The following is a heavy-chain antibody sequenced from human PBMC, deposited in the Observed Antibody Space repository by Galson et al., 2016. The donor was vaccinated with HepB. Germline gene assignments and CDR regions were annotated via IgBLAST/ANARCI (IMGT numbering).Heavy chain of an antibody. D-gene: IGHD3-22*01. CDR3: ARVASSYESNGYYLRDYFDY. J-gene: IGHJ4*02. V-gene: IGHV3-7*03. CDR1: RFTFSSYW. Sequence: SLRLSCAASRFTFSSYWMSWVRQAPGRGLEWVANIKPDGGETHYVDSVKGRFTISRDNAKNSLFLQMNSLRAEDTAVYYCARVASSYESNGYYLRDYFDYWGQGTLVTVSS. CDR2: IKPDGGET.